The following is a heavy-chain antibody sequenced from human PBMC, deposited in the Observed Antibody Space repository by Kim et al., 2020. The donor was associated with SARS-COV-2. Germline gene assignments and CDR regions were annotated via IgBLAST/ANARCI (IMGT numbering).Heavy chain of an antibody. Sequence: ASVKVSCKASGYTFTSYYMHWVRQAPGQGLEWMGIINPSGGSTSYAQKFQGRVTMTRDTSTSTVYMELSRLRSEDTAVYYCARGPNFGVVRGFWFDPWGQGTLVTVSS. J-gene: IGHJ5*02. D-gene: IGHD3-3*01. CDR3: ARGPNFGVVRGFWFDP. CDR2: INPSGGST. V-gene: IGHV1-46*01. CDR1: GYTFTSYY.